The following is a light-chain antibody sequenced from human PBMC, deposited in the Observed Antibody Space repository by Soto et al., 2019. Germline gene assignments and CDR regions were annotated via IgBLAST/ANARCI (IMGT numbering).Light chain of an antibody. V-gene: IGKV3-11*01. CDR2: GAS. CDR1: QSVSNY. Sequence: ASQSVSNYLAWYQQKPGQAPRLLIYGASNRATGIPARFSGSGSGTDFTLTISSLEPEDFAVYYCHQRQSWPRTFGQGTKVDI. CDR3: HQRQSWPRT. J-gene: IGKJ1*01.